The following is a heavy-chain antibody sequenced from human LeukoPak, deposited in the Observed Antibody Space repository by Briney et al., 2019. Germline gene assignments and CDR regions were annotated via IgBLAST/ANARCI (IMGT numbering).Heavy chain of an antibody. Sequence: SVKVSCKASVGTFSSYTISWVRQAPRQGLEWMGRIIPILGIANYAQKFQGRVTITTDKSTSTAYMELSSLRSEDTAVYYCATHSSSYYYFDYWGQGTLVTVSS. CDR2: IIPILGIA. V-gene: IGHV1-69*02. D-gene: IGHD6-13*01. J-gene: IGHJ4*02. CDR1: VGTFSSYT. CDR3: ATHSSSYYYFDY.